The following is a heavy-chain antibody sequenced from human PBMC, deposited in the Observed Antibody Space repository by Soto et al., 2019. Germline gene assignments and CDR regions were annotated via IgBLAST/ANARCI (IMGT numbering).Heavy chain of an antibody. V-gene: IGHV3-7*01. Sequence: PGGSLRLSCAASGFSFSSYLMNWVRQAPGKGLEWVANIKQDGSQKYYADSVKGRFTISRDNSKNTLYMKMNSLRAEDTAVYYCAREELFGVVRPYYYYGMDVWGQGTTVTVSS. CDR1: GFSFSSYL. CDR3: AREELFGVVRPYYYYGMDV. D-gene: IGHD3-3*01. CDR2: IKQDGSQK. J-gene: IGHJ6*02.